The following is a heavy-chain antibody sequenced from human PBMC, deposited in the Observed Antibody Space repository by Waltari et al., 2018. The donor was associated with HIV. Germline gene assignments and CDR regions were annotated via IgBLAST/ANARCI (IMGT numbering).Heavy chain of an antibody. D-gene: IGHD6-13*01. V-gene: IGHV4-59*01. CDR2: TYYSGPT. Sequence: QVQLQESGPGLAKPSETLSLSCTVSGGSISRYYWSWIRQPPGKRLEWIGYTYYSGPTNYNPSLNSRVTISVDTSKNQFSLKLSSVTAADTAVYYCARDLGESSSWFGGVIGHWGQGILVTVSS. CDR3: ARDLGESSSWFGGVIGH. CDR1: GGSISRYY. J-gene: IGHJ4*02.